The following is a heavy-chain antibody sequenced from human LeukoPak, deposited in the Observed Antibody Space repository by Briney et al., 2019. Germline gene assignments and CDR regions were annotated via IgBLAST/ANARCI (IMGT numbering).Heavy chain of an antibody. V-gene: IGHV1-69*02. Sequence: SVKVSCKASGYTFTGYYIHWVRQAPGQGLEWMGRIIPILGIANYAQKFQGRVTITADKSTSTAYMELSSLRSEDTAVYYCARTGPNIVVQRWFDPWGQGTLVTVSS. D-gene: IGHD2-2*01. CDR1: GYTFTGYY. CDR2: IIPILGIA. J-gene: IGHJ5*02. CDR3: ARTGPNIVVQRWFDP.